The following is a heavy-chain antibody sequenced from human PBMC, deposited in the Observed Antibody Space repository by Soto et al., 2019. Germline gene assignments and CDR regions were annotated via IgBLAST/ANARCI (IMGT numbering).Heavy chain of an antibody. CDR2: IIPIFGTA. J-gene: IGHJ5*02. CDR3: ARERVTIFGVVSWFDP. CDR1: GGTFSSYA. D-gene: IGHD3-3*01. V-gene: IGHV1-69*01. Sequence: QVQLVQSGAEEKKPGSSVKVSCKASGGTFSSYAISWVRQAPGQGLEWMGGIIPIFGTAKSGQKFQGRLTITADEATRTAYMELSSLRSEDTAVYYCARERVTIFGVVSWFDPWGQGTLVTVSS.